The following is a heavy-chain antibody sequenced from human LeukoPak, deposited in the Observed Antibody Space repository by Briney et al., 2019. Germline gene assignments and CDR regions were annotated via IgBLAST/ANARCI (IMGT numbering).Heavy chain of an antibody. CDR3: ARGTGVVALYYFDY. D-gene: IGHD3-22*01. V-gene: IGHV4-34*01. J-gene: IGHJ4*02. Sequence: PSETLSLTCAVYGGSFSGYYWSWIRQPPGKGLEWIGEINHSGSTNYNPSLKSRVTISVDTSKNQFSLKLSSVTAADTAVYYCARGTGVVALYYFDYCGQGTLVTVSS. CDR1: GGSFSGYY. CDR2: INHSGST.